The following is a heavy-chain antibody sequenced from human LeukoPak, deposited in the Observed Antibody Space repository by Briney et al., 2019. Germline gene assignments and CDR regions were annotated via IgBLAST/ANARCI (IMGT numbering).Heavy chain of an antibody. CDR3: AKIHGGRLDFDY. V-gene: IGHV3-21*01. J-gene: IGHJ4*02. D-gene: IGHD3-16*01. CDR1: GFTFSAYS. CDR2: ISSSGTYI. Sequence: GGSLRLSCAASGFTFSAYSINWVRQAPGRGLEWVSSISSSGTYIYYADSVKGRFTISRDNAKNSLSLQMNSLRAEDTAVYYCAKIHGGRLDFDYWGQGTLVTVSS.